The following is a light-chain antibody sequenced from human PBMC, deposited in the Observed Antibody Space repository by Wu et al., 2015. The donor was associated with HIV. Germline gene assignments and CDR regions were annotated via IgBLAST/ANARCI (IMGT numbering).Light chain of an antibody. Sequence: EIVLTQSPGTLSLSPGERATLSCRASEDLASDYLAWYQQRPGQAPTLLIYGASYRATGVPDRFSASGSGADFSLTIRRLEPEDFAIYYCQQYNSSPYNFGLGDQTGDQT. CDR2: GAS. CDR1: EDLASDY. CDR3: QQYNSSPYN. V-gene: IGKV3-20*01. J-gene: IGKJ2*01.